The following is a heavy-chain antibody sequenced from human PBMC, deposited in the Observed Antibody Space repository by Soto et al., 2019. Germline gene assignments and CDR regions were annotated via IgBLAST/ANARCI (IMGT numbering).Heavy chain of an antibody. D-gene: IGHD2-15*01. V-gene: IGHV1-69*01. CDR1: GGTFSSYA. Sequence: QVQLVQSGAEVKKPGSSVKVSCKASGGTFSSYAISWVRQAPGQGLEWMGGISPIFGTANYAQKFQGRVTITADESTSTAYMELSSLRSEDTAVYYCAMGLYCSGGSCYGWFDPWGQGTLVTVSS. CDR3: AMGLYCSGGSCYGWFDP. J-gene: IGHJ5*02. CDR2: ISPIFGTA.